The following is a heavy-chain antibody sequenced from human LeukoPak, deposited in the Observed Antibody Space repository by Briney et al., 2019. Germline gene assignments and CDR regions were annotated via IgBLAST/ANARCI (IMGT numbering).Heavy chain of an antibody. CDR1: GFTFSSYG. CDR2: IYTSGST. J-gene: IGHJ3*02. V-gene: IGHV4-4*08. D-gene: IGHD3-9*01. CDR3: ARMEALNFDWNAFDI. Sequence: GSLRLSCAASGFTFSSYGMSWVRQAPGKGLEWIGRIYTSGSTNYNPSLKSRVTISVDTSKNQFSLKLSSVTAADTAVYYCARMEALNFDWNAFDIWGQGTMVTVSS.